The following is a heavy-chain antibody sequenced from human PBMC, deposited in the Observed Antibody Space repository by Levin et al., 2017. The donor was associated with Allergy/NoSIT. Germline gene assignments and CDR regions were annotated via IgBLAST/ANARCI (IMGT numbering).Heavy chain of an antibody. D-gene: IGHD2-2*01. J-gene: IGHJ4*02. V-gene: IGHV3-33*01. Sequence: GGSLRLSCAASGFTFSSYGMHWVRQAPGKGLEWVAVIWYDGSNKYYADSVKGRFTISRDNSKNTLYLQMNSLRAEDTAVYYCARAVPPSYCSSTSCYVGPCDYWGQGTLVTVSS. CDR3: ARAVPPSYCSSTSCYVGPCDY. CDR1: GFTFSSYG. CDR2: IWYDGSNK.